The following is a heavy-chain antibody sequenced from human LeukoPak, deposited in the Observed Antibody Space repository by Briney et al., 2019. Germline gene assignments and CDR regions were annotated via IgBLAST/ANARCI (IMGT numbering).Heavy chain of an antibody. CDR1: GFTLSSFA. CDR2: LSSSGVRT. CDR3: AKNKGQMVPNYCMNV. Sequence: GGSLRLSCTASGFTLSSFAMSWVRQAPGKGLELVSTLSSSGVRTYYADSVKGRFTISRDSSLNTVFLQMNSLRGEDTAIYYCAKNKGQMVPNYCMNVWGKGTTVTVSS. D-gene: IGHD5-24*01. J-gene: IGHJ6*03. V-gene: IGHV3-23*01.